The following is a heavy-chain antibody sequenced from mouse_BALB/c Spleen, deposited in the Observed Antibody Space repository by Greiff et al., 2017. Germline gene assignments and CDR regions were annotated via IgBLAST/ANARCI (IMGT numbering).Heavy chain of an antibody. J-gene: IGHJ3*01. Sequence: SGPELVKPGASMKISCKASGYSFTGYTMNWVKQSHGKNLEWIGLINPYNGGTSYNQKFKGKATLTVDKSSSTAYMELLSLTSEDSAVYYCARGVITTATWFAYWGQGTLVTVSA. CDR2: INPYNGGT. CDR1: GYSFTGYT. V-gene: IGHV1-18*01. CDR3: ARGVITTATWFAY. D-gene: IGHD1-2*01.